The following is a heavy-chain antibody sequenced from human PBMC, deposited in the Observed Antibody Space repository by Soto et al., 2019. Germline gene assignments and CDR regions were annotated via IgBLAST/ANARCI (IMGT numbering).Heavy chain of an antibody. Sequence: GGSLRLSCAASGFTFSSYAMSWVRQAPGKGLEWVSAISGSGGSTYYADSVKGRFNISRDNSKNTLYLQMNSLRAEDTAVYYCARITITPPNVIIPKPFDYWGQGTLVTVSS. V-gene: IGHV3-23*01. J-gene: IGHJ4*02. CDR3: ARITITPPNVIIPKPFDY. CDR2: ISGSGGST. D-gene: IGHD1-20*01. CDR1: GFTFSSYA.